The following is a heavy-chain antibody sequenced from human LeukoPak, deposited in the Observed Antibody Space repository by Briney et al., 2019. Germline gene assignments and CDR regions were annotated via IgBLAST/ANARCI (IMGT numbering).Heavy chain of an antibody. CDR2: ISWDGGST. D-gene: IGHD6-13*01. Sequence: GWALRLSCAASGFTFDDYAMHWVRQAPGKGLEGVSLISWDGGSTYYADSVKGRFTISRDNSKNSLYLQMNSLRAEDTALYYCAKSPYSSSWSPIYYFDYWGQGTLVTVSS. CDR3: AKSPYSSSWSPIYYFDY. CDR1: GFTFDDYA. J-gene: IGHJ4*02. V-gene: IGHV3-43D*03.